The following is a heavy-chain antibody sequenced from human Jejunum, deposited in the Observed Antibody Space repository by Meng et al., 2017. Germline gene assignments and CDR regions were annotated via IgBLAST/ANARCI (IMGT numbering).Heavy chain of an antibody. V-gene: IGHV4-30-4*01. Sequence: VQLQESGPGLVKPSQTLSLTCTVPGCSISSGDYYWSWIRQPPGKGLEWIGYIYYSGSTYYNPSLKSRVTISVDTSKNQFSLKLSSVTAADTAVYYCAREALGGNSPNDYWGQGTLVTVSS. CDR1: GCSISSGDYY. CDR2: IYYSGST. CDR3: AREALGGNSPNDY. D-gene: IGHD4-23*01. J-gene: IGHJ4*02.